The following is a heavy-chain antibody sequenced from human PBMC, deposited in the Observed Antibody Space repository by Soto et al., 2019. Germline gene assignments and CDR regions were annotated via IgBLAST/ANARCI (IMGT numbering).Heavy chain of an antibody. V-gene: IGHV3-23*01. CDR1: GFTFNTFA. CDR3: ATLYDYIWGSYRRPPYLFDY. CDR2: ISHTGYT. Sequence: EVQLLESGGGLVQPGGSLRLSCAASGFTFNTFAMTWVRQPPGKGLEWVSAISHTGYTYYLDSVRGRFTISRDDSKNILSLQMNNLGAEDTAVYYCATLYDYIWGSYRRPPYLFDYWGQGALVTVSS. J-gene: IGHJ4*02. D-gene: IGHD3-16*02.